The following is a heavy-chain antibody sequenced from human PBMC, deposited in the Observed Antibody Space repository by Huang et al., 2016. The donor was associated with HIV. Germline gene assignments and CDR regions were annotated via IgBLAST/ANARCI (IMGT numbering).Heavy chain of an antibody. V-gene: IGHV4-34*01. CDR1: GGSFSGYY. CDR3: AREKAADSAWYGVYYFDY. D-gene: IGHD6-19*01. CDR2: INHIGKT. Sequence: QVQLRQWGAGLVKPSETLSLTCAVYGGSFSGYYWTWIRQSPGKGLEWIGEINHIGKTNYQPSLKSRVTISKDTAKNQCSLQLTSVSAADTGVYFCAREKAADSAWYGVYYFDYWGEGALVTVTS. J-gene: IGHJ4*02.